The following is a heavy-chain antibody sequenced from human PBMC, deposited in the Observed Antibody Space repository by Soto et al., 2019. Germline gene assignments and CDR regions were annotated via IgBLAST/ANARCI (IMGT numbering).Heavy chain of an antibody. CDR1: GYTFTNYG. J-gene: IGHJ2*01. Sequence: SVKVSCKASGYTFTNYGIHWVRQAPGQRLEWMGWINAGNGNTKYSQNFQGRVTITRDTSATTAYMELSSLRSEDTAVFYCARSGYSSGWYHWYFDLWGRGTLVTVSS. CDR2: INAGNGNT. V-gene: IGHV1-3*01. D-gene: IGHD6-19*01. CDR3: ARSGYSSGWYHWYFDL.